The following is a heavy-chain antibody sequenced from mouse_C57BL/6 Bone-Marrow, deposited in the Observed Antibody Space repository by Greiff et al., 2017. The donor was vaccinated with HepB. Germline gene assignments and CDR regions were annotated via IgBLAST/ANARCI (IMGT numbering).Heavy chain of an antibody. CDR1: GYAFTNYL. CDR3: ARVGTWDYDVSFDY. CDR2: INPGSGGT. V-gene: IGHV1-54*01. Sequence: QVQLQQSGAELVRPGTSVKVSCKASGYAFTNYLIEWVKQRPGQGLEWIGVINPGSGGTNYNEKFKGKATLTADKSSSTAYMQLSSLTSEDAAVYFCARVGTWDYDVSFDYWGQGTTLTVSS. D-gene: IGHD2-4*01. J-gene: IGHJ2*01.